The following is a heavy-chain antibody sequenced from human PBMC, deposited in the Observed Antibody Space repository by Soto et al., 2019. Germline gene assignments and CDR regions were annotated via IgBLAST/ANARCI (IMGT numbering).Heavy chain of an antibody. CDR3: SRGPSLDGFNYFDY. J-gene: IGHJ4*02. CDR2: ISPILGIA. CDR1: GGTFSSYT. D-gene: IGHD5-12*01. Sequence: QVQLVQSGAEVKKPGSSVKVSCKASGGTFSSYTISWVRQAPGQGLEWMGRISPILGIANYAQKFQGRVTIAADKATSTAYMELSSLRSEDTAVYYCSRGPSLDGFNYFDYWCQGTLVTVSS. V-gene: IGHV1-69*02.